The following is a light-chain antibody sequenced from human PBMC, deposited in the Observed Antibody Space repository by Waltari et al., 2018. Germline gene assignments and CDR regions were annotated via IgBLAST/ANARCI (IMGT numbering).Light chain of an antibody. V-gene: IGLV2-23*02. Sequence: QSALPQPASVSGSPGQSITISCTGTSNAVGYFSLVSWYQQHPGKAPKLLIYQVTKRPSEISYRFSGSKSGSTASLTISGLQSEDEADYYCSSYAGDNRLIFGGGTKVTVL. J-gene: IGLJ2*01. CDR1: SNAVGYFSL. CDR2: QVT. CDR3: SSYAGDNRLI.